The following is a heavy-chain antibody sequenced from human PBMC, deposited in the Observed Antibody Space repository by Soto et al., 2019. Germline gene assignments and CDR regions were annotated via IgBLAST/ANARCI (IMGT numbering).Heavy chain of an antibody. Sequence: GGSLRLSCSASGFTFSMFSMHWVRQAPGKGLEYVSGISSNGDSTYYADSVKDRFTISRDNSKNTLYLQMSSLRAVDTAVYYCVHPRSTVQIPPTWGQGTLVTVSS. V-gene: IGHV3-64D*06. CDR3: VHPRSTVQIPPT. CDR1: GFTFSMFS. J-gene: IGHJ5*02. CDR2: ISSNGDST. D-gene: IGHD4-17*01.